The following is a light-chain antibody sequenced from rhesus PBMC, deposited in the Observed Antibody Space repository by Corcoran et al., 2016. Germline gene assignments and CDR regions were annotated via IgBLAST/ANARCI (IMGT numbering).Light chain of an antibody. CDR2: GAS. J-gene: IGKJ1*01. CDR3: LQSSNWWT. CDR1: QSVSSY. Sequence: EIVLTQSPATLALSPGERATLSCRASQSVSSYLAWYQQKPGQAPRLLIYGASSRATGIPDRVSGSGSGTEFTLAISSLEPEDVGVYFCLQSSNWWTFGQGTKVEIK. V-gene: IGKV3-24*04.